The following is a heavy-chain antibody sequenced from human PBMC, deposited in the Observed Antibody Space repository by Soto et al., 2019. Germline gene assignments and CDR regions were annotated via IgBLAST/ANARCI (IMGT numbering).Heavy chain of an antibody. Sequence: SETLYLTCTVSGGSISSYYWSWIRQPPGKGLEWIGYIYYSGSTNYNPSLKSRVTISVDTSKNQFSLKLSSVTAADTAVYYCARGYYYYGMDVWGQGTTVTVSS. CDR2: IYYSGST. V-gene: IGHV4-59*01. J-gene: IGHJ6*02. CDR1: GGSISSYY. CDR3: ARGYYYYGMDV.